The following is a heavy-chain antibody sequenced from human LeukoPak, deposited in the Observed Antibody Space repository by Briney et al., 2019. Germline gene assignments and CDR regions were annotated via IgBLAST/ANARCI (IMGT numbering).Heavy chain of an antibody. CDR1: GFTVSSNY. V-gene: IGHV3-66*01. J-gene: IGHJ4*02. D-gene: IGHD5-18*01. CDR2: IYSGGST. CDR3: ARGIQLWLRWNY. Sequence: GGSLRLSCAASGFTVSSNYMSWVRQAPGKGLEWVSVIYSGGSTYYADFVKGRFTISRDNSKNTLYLQMNSLRAEDTAVYYCARGIQLWLRWNYWGQGTLVTVSS.